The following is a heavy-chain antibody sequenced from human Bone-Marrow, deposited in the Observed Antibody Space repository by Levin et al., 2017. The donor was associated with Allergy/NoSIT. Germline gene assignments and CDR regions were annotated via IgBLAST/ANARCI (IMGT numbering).Heavy chain of an antibody. J-gene: IGHJ6*02. D-gene: IGHD3-9*01. Sequence: PGGSLRLSCAASGFTFRSYAMTWVRQPPGKGLEWVSAISGDGSGTYYADSVKGWFTISRDNSKNTLHLQMNSLRVEDTAVYYCAKTNRTALYFYYGMDVWGQGTTVTVSS. V-gene: IGHV3-23*01. CDR1: GFTFRSYA. CDR3: AKTNRTALYFYYGMDV. CDR2: ISGDGSGT.